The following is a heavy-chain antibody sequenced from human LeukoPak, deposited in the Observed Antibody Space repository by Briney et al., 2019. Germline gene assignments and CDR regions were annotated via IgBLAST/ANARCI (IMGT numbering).Heavy chain of an antibody. Sequence: GASVKVSCKASGYTFTGYYMHWVRQAPGQGLEWMGWINPNSGGTNYAQKFQGRVTMTRDTSISTAYMELSRLRSEDTAVYYCATEDRRITMVRGVIISNSYYYMDVWGKGTTVTISS. D-gene: IGHD3-10*01. CDR1: GYTFTGYY. J-gene: IGHJ6*03. V-gene: IGHV1-2*02. CDR2: INPNSGGT. CDR3: ATEDRRITMVRGVIISNSYYYMDV.